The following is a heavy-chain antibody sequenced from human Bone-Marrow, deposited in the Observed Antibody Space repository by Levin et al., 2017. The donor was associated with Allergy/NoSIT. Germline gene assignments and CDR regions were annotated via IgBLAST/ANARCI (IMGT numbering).Heavy chain of an antibody. V-gene: IGHV3-11*05. Sequence: PGESLKISCAASGFTISDYYMSWIRQAPGKGLEWVSYIRSSSSYTNHADFVEGRFTISRDNAKNSLFLQMNSLSAEDTAVYYCARESGQLGYYNYYGMDVWGQGTTVTVSS. CDR1: GFTISDYY. J-gene: IGHJ6*02. CDR3: ARESGQLGYYNYYGMDV. D-gene: IGHD6-13*01. CDR2: IRSSSSYT.